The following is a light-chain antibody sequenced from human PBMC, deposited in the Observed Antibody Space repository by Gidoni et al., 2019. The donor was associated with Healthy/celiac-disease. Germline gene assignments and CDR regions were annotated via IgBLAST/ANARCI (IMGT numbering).Light chain of an antibody. CDR2: KAS. CDR3: QQYNSYSST. J-gene: IGKJ2*01. CDR1: QSISSW. Sequence: DIQMTQSPSTRSASVGDRVTITCRASQSISSWLAWYQQKPGKAPKLLIYKASSLESGVPSRFSGSGSGTEFTLTISSLQPDDFATYYCQQYNSYSSTFXQXTKLEIK. V-gene: IGKV1-5*03.